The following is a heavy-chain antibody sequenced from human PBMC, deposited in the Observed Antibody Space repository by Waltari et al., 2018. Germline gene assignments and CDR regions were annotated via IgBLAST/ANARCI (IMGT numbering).Heavy chain of an antibody. CDR3: ATSGSSWRLGAFDI. Sequence: VQLVQSGAEAKKPGASVKVFCKVSGYTLTELFMHWVRQAPGKGLGWMGGFDPEDGETIYAQKFQGRVTMTEDTSTDTAYMGLSSLRSEDTAVYYCATSGSSWRLGAFDIWGQGTMVTVSS. D-gene: IGHD6-13*01. CDR2: FDPEDGET. J-gene: IGHJ3*02. CDR1: GYTLTELF. V-gene: IGHV1-24*01.